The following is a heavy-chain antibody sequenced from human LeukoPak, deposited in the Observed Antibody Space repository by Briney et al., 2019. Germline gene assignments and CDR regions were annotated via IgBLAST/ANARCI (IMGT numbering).Heavy chain of an antibody. J-gene: IGHJ4*02. V-gene: IGHV1-8*01. CDR3: ARTLYYDSSGHGY. CDR2: MNPNSGNT. CDR1: GYTFTSYD. D-gene: IGHD3-22*01. Sequence: GASVKVSCKASGYTFTSYDINWVRQATGQGLEWTGWMNPNSGNTGYAQKFQGRVTMTRNTSIGTAYMELSSLRSEDTAVYYCARTLYYDSSGHGYWGQGTLVTVSS.